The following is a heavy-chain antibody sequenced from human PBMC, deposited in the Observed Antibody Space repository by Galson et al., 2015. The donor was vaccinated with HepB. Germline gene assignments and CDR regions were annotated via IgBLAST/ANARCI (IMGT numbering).Heavy chain of an antibody. CDR3: ARACSGGSCDGDY. D-gene: IGHD2-15*01. CDR2: IIPIFGTA. V-gene: IGHV1-69*13. CDR1: GGTFSSYA. Sequence: SVKVSCKASGGTFSSYAIRWVRQAPGQGLEWMGGIIPIFGTANYAQKFQGRVTITADESTSTAYMELSSLRSEDTAVYYCARACSGGSCDGDYWGQGTLVTVSS. J-gene: IGHJ4*02.